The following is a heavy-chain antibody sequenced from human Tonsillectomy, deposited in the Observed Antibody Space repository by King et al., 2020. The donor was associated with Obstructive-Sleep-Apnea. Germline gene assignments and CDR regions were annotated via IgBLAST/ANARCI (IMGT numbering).Heavy chain of an antibody. J-gene: IGHJ4*02. V-gene: IGHV3-74*01. D-gene: IGHD4/OR15-4a*01. CDR2: INSDGSNT. CDR3: ASAGFSYGAYNWG. Sequence: VQLVESGGGLVQPGGSLRLSCAASGFTFSRYWMHWVRQAPGEGLVWVSRINSDGSNTNYADSVKGRFTISRDNAKNTLYLQMNSLRAEDPAVYYCASAGFSYGAYNWGWGQGALVTVSS. CDR1: GFTFSRYW.